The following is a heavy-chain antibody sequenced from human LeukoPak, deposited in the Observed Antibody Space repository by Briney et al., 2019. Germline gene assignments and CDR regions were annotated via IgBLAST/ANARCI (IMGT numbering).Heavy chain of an antibody. CDR1: GGTFSSYA. CDR3: ASGFSYYYMDA. Sequence: SVKVSCKASGGTFSSYAISWVRQAPGQRLEWMGGIIPIFGTANYAQKFQGRVTITTDESTSTAYMELSSLRSEDTAVYYCASGFSYYYMDAWGKGTTVTVSS. CDR2: IIPIFGTA. J-gene: IGHJ6*03. V-gene: IGHV1-69*05. D-gene: IGHD3-10*01.